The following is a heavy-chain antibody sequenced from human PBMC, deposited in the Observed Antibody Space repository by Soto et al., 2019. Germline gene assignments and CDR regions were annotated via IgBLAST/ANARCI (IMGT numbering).Heavy chain of an antibody. CDR2: IYYSGNT. J-gene: IGHJ6*02. V-gene: IGHV4-31*03. CDR3: ARDRLMATAGTARYYYGLDV. Sequence: SETLSLTCTVSGGSIRSGGYYWSWIRHLPGKGLEWIGHIYYSGNTYYNPSLRSRLAISVDTSKNQFSLKLNSVTAADTAVYYCARDRLMATAGTARYYYGLDVWGQGTTVTVSS. D-gene: IGHD2-21*02. CDR1: GGSIRSGGYY.